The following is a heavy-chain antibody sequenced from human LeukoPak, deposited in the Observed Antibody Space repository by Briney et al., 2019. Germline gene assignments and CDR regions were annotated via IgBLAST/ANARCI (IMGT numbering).Heavy chain of an antibody. J-gene: IGHJ4*02. CDR2: INPNSGGT. V-gene: IGHV1-2*02. Sequence: ASVKVSCKASGYTFTGYYMHWVRQAPGQGLEWMGWINPNSGGTNYAQKFQGGVTMTRDTSISTAYMELSRLRSDDTAVYYCARDPLSTVGAMTPFDYWGQGTLVTVSS. D-gene: IGHD1-26*01. CDR3: ARDPLSTVGAMTPFDY. CDR1: GYTFTGYY.